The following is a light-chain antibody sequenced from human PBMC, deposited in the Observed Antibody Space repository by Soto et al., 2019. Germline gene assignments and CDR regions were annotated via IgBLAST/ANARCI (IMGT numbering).Light chain of an antibody. J-gene: IGKJ1*01. CDR2: GTS. CDR1: ESIGSN. CDR3: QQWIPCT. V-gene: IGKV3-15*01. Sequence: EIVMTQSPATLSVSPGDRVTLSCRASESIGSNVAWYQQKPGQAPRLLMYGTSVRATGIPARFSGSGSETEYTLTISGPQPEDVAIYYCQQWIPCTFGQETRLEL.